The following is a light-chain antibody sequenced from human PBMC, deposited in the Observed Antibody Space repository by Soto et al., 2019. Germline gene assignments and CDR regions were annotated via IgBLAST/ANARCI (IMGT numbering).Light chain of an antibody. CDR3: LQDNNYPLT. CDR2: AAS. Sequence: AIQMTQSPSSLSASIGDRVTITCRASQGIRNNLGWYQQKPGKAPKFLIYAASSLQSGVPSRFSGSGSGTDFTLTSSSLQPEDFATYYCLQDNNYPLTFGGGTKVEIK. J-gene: IGKJ4*01. V-gene: IGKV1-6*01. CDR1: QGIRNN.